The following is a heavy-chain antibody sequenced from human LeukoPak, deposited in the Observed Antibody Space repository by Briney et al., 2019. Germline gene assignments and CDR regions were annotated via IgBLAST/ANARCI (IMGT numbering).Heavy chain of an antibody. CDR3: AKKPATIKFPFDI. CDR2: ISTTGGYT. Sequence: PGGSLRLSSVGSGFSFSTYDMGWVRQTPGKGLEWVSAISTTGGYTEDADSVKGRFTISRDNSQNTLFLQMHSLRAEDTAVYYCAKKPATIKFPFDIWGQGTLVTVSP. D-gene: IGHD5-24*01. V-gene: IGHV3-23*01. CDR1: GFSFSTYD. J-gene: IGHJ4*02.